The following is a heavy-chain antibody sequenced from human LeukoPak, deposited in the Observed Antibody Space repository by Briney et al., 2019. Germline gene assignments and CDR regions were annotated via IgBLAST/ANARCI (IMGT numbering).Heavy chain of an antibody. CDR2: IFPIDSET. CDR3: TRGCSGGSCSRDAMDV. CDR1: GYSFSSDW. D-gene: IGHD2-15*01. J-gene: IGHJ6*02. Sequence: GESLKISCKASGYSFSSDWIPWVRQMPGKGLEWMGIIFPIDSETTYSPSFQGQVTISADKSISNAYLQWSSLKASDTAMYYCTRGCSGGSCSRDAMDVWGEGTMVTVS. V-gene: IGHV5-51*01.